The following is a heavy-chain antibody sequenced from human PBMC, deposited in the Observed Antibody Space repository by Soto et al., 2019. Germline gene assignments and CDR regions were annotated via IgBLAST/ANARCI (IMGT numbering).Heavy chain of an antibody. CDR3: ARVGSESKAARPVPYYYYYYMDV. V-gene: IGHV3-23*01. CDR2: ISGSGGST. D-gene: IGHD6-6*01. CDR1: GFTFSSYA. J-gene: IGHJ6*03. Sequence: PGGSLRLSCAASGFTFSSYAMSWVRQAPGKGLEWVSAISGSGGSTYYADSVKGRFTISRDNSKNTLYLQMNSLRAEDTAVYYCARVGSESKAARPVPYYYYYYMDVWGKGTTVTVSS.